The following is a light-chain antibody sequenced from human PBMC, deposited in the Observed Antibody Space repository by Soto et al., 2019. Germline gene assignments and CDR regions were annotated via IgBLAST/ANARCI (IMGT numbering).Light chain of an antibody. Sequence: DIQLTQSPSFLSASVGDRVTVTCRASQYISSFLAWYQQNPGKAPKLLFYAASTLQSGVPSRFSGSGSGTEFTLTFSNLQPEDFETYYCQQVDDYPVTFGQGTKVEFK. CDR3: QQVDDYPVT. J-gene: IGKJ1*01. CDR1: QYISSF. V-gene: IGKV1-9*01. CDR2: AAS.